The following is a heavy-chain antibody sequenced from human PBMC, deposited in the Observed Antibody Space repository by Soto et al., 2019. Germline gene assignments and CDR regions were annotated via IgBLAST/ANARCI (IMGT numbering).Heavy chain of an antibody. D-gene: IGHD1-1*01. CDR1: SGPTSSHN. J-gene: IGHJ6*02. Sequence: QVQLQQSGPGLVKPSESLSLTCSVSSGPTSSHNWGWIRQTPGRGLEWIGYVYATGGTSYKPSLNSRVTISADTSTNNISLPLTSVTAADAAVYYCVRQGIGNLHGLVDVWGQGPTVRVSS. V-gene: IGHV4-59*08. CDR2: VYATGGT. CDR3: VRQGIGNLHGLVDV.